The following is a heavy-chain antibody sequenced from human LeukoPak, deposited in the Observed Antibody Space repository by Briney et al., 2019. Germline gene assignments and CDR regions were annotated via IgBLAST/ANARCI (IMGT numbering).Heavy chain of an antibody. CDR3: TRVDSSSSGTYFDY. CDR1: GFTFSGSA. J-gene: IGHJ4*02. V-gene: IGHV3-73*01. CDR2: IRSKANSYAT. D-gene: IGHD6-13*01. Sequence: GGSLRLSCAASGFTFSGSAMHWVRQASGKGLEWVGRIRSKANSYATAYAASVKGRFTISRDDSKNTAYLQTNSLKTEDTAVYYCTRVDSSSSGTYFDYWGQGTLVTVSS.